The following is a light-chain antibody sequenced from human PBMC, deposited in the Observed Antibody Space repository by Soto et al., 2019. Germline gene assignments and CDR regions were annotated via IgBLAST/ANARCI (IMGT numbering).Light chain of an antibody. Sequence: IVLTQSPGTLSLSPGERATLSCRASQSVNSDFLAWYQQKPGQAPRLLIHAASSRATDIPDRFSGSGSGTDFTLTINRLEPEDFAVYYCQHFGDSPPVFTFGPGTKVGIK. V-gene: IGKV3-20*01. CDR1: QSVNSDF. J-gene: IGKJ3*01. CDR3: QHFGDSPPVFT. CDR2: AAS.